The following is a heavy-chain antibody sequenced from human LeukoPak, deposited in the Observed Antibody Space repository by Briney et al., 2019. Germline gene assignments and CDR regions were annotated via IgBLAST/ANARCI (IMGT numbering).Heavy chain of an antibody. CDR3: ARELGGTYFIDY. J-gene: IGHJ4*02. D-gene: IGHD1-26*01. V-gene: IGHV1-2*02. CDR2: INSKTGGT. CDR1: GYTFTPYY. Sequence: ASVTVSCKASGYTFTPYYIHWVRQAPGQGLEWMGCINSKTGGTNYAHNFQGRVTMTRDMSITTAYMELSSLTSDDTALYYCARELGGTYFIDYWGQGTLVTVSS.